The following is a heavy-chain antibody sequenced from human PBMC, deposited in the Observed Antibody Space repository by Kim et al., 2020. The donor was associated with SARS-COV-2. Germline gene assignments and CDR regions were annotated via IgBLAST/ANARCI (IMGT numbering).Heavy chain of an antibody. J-gene: IGHJ4*02. Sequence: YLDSVKGRFTMSRDNPKNSLFLQMNSLRTEDTAIYFCAALASVQVPGGIWGQGTLVTVSS. V-gene: IGHV3-48*03. CDR3: AALASVQVPGGI. D-gene: IGHD3-10*01.